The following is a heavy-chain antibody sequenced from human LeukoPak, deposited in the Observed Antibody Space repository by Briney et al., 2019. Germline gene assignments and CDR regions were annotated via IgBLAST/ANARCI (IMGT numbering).Heavy chain of an antibody. CDR2: IQQDGREK. V-gene: IGHV3-7*01. CDR3: ARDVNDENDSASRIHLDY. CDR1: GFTFSSYG. J-gene: IGHJ4*02. D-gene: IGHD1-1*01. Sequence: PGRSLRLSCAASGFTFSSYGMHWVRQAPGKGLEWVANIQQDGREKHYVDSVKGRFTISRDNAKNSLYLQMDSLRAEDTAMYYCARDVNDENDSASRIHLDYWGQGTLVTVSS.